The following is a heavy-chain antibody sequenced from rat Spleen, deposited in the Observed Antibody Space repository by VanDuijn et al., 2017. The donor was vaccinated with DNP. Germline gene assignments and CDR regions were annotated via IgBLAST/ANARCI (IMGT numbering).Heavy chain of an antibody. V-gene: IGHV5-22*01. CDR2: ISYDGGST. CDR3: ATPDGSYGY. CDR1: GFTFSDYY. Sequence: EVQLVESGGGLVQPGRSLKLSCAASGFTFSDYYMAWVRQAPTKGLEWVAYISYDGGSTYYGDSVKGRFTISRDNAKSTLYLQMNSLRSEDMATYYCATPDGSYGYWGQGVMVTVSS. D-gene: IGHD1-3*01. J-gene: IGHJ2*01.